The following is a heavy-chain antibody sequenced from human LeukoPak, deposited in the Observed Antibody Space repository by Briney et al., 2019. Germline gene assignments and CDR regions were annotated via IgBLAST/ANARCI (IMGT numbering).Heavy chain of an antibody. J-gene: IGHJ5*02. V-gene: IGHV3-23*01. CDR3: AKDPSSSWTVNWFDP. D-gene: IGHD6-13*01. Sequence: PGGSLRLSCAASAFTFSSYAMSWVRQAPGKGLEWVSAISGSGGSTYYADSVKGRFTISRDNSKNTLYLQMNSLRAEDTAVYYCAKDPSSSWTVNWFDPWGQGTLVTVSS. CDR1: AFTFSSYA. CDR2: ISGSGGST.